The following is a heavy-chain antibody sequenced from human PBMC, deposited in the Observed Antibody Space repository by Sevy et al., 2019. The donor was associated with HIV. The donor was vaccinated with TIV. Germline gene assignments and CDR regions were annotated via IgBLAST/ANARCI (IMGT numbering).Heavy chain of an antibody. D-gene: IGHD3-10*01. CDR1: RFTFSSYI. CDR3: AGSITMVRGVIITGPYFDY. Sequence: GGSLRLSCAASRFTFSSYIMNWVRQAPGKGLEWVSYISSSSSTIYYADSVKGRFTISRDNAKNSLYLQMNSLRDEDTAVYYCAGSITMVRGVIITGPYFDYWGQGTLVTVSS. V-gene: IGHV3-48*02. J-gene: IGHJ4*02. CDR2: ISSSSSTI.